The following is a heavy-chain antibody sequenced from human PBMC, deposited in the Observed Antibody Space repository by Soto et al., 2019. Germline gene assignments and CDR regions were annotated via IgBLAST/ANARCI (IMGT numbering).Heavy chain of an antibody. CDR2: ISYDGSYK. V-gene: IGHV3-30*18. CDR1: GFTFSSYG. J-gene: IGHJ4*02. CDR3: AKWAGGFDY. Sequence: QVQLVESGGGVVQPGRSLRLSCASSGFTFSSYGMHWVRQAPGKGLEWVAVISYDGSYKYYADSVKGRFTISRDNSKNTLYLQMNSLRAEDTALYYCAKWAGGFDYWGQGTLVTVSP.